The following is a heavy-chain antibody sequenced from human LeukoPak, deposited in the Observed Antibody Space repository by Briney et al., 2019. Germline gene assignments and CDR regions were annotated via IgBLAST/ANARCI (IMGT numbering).Heavy chain of an antibody. Sequence: GGSLRLSCAASGFTFSSYDMSWVRHTPGKGLEWVSLIRVSGGRTHYADSVQGRFTISRDNSKNTLYLQMSSLRDEDTAVYYCAKTGNDCNGSSCVPARFDPWGQGTLVTVSS. J-gene: IGHJ5*02. CDR2: IRVSGGRT. D-gene: IGHD2-15*01. CDR1: GFTFSSYD. V-gene: IGHV3-23*01. CDR3: AKTGNDCNGSSCVPARFDP.